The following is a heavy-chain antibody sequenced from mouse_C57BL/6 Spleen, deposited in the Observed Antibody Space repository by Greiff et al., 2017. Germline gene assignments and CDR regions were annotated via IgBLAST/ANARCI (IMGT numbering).Heavy chain of an antibody. CDR3: AKGSISAWFGY. CDR1: GYTFTSYW. CDR2: FDPSDSET. Sequence: QVQLQQPGAELVRPGSSVKLSCKASGYTFTSYWMHWVKQRPIQGLEWIGNFDPSDSETHYNQKFKDKATLTVDKSSSTAYMELSSLTSEESAVYYCAKGSISAWFGYWGQGTLGTGSA. D-gene: IGHD2-10*02. J-gene: IGHJ3*01. V-gene: IGHV1-52*01.